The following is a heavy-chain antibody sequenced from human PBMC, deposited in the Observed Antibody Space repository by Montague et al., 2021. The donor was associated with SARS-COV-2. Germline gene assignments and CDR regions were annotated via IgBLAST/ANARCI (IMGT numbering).Heavy chain of an antibody. V-gene: IGHV3-30-3*01. CDR2: ISYDGSNK. J-gene: IGHJ6*02. Sequence: SLRLFCAASGFTFSSYAMHWVRQAPGKGLEWVAVISYDGSNKYYADSVKGRFTISRDNSKNTLYLQMNSLRAEDTAVYYCAGDLSYYGMDVWGQGTTVTVSS. CDR3: AGDLSYYGMDV. CDR1: GFTFSSYA. D-gene: IGHD2/OR15-2a*01.